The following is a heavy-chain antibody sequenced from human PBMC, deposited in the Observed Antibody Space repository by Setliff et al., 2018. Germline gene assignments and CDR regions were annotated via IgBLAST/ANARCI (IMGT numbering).Heavy chain of an antibody. CDR2: IKQDGSEK. D-gene: IGHD1-26*01. J-gene: IGHJ4*02. CDR1: GFTFSNYW. V-gene: IGHV3-7*01. CDR3: AREGPGGTIHFDY. Sequence: GGSLRPSCAASGFTFSNYWMSWVRQAPGKGLEWVANIKQDGSEKYYVDSVKGRFTISRDNAKNSLYLQMNSLRAEDTAVYYCAREGPGGTIHFDYWGQGTLVTVSS.